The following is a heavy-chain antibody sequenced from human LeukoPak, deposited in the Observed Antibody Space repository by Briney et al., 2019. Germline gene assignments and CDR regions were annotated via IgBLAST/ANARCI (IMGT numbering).Heavy chain of an antibody. D-gene: IGHD3-22*01. CDR3: ARHDSWAGWFDP. CDR2: IYSGGTT. Sequence: PEGSLRLSCAASGFTVSDNYMSWVRQAPGKGPEWVSVIYSGGTTYSADSVKGRFTVSRDNSKNTVYLQMNSLRVEDTAVYYCARHDSWAGWFDPWGQGTLVTVSS. V-gene: IGHV3-53*01. J-gene: IGHJ5*02. CDR1: GFTVSDNY.